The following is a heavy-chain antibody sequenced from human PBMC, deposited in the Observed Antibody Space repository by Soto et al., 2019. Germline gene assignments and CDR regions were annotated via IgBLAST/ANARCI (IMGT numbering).Heavy chain of an antibody. CDR2: INAGNGNT. J-gene: IGHJ5*02. V-gene: IGHV1-3*01. Sequence: ASVKVSCKASGYTFTSYAMHWVRQAPGQRLEWMGWINAGNGNTKYSQKFQGRVTITRDTSASTVYMELSSLRSEDTAVYYCARADCSGGSCYSGWFDPWGQGTLVTVSS. CDR3: ARADCSGGSCYSGWFDP. D-gene: IGHD2-15*01. CDR1: GYTFTSYA.